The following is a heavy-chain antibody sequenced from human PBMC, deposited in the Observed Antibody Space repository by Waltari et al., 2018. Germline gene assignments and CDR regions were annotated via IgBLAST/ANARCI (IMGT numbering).Heavy chain of an antibody. Sequence: QVQLQQWGAGLLKPSETLSLTCAVYGGPFSGYYWSWIRQPPGKGLEWIGEINHSGSTNYNPSLKSRVTIPVDTSKNQFSLKVNSVTAADTAVYYCARFRITMIVADAFDIWGQGTMVTVSS. CDR3: ARFRITMIVADAFDI. CDR2: INHSGST. CDR1: GGPFSGYY. J-gene: IGHJ3*02. D-gene: IGHD3-22*01. V-gene: IGHV4-34*01.